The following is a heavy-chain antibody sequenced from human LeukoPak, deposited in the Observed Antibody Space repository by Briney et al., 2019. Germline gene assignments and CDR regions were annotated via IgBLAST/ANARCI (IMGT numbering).Heavy chain of an antibody. D-gene: IGHD6-13*01. Sequence: PSETLSLTCAFSGSSINSYYWSWIRQPPGKGLEWIGYNYYGGPTNSNPSLKSRVTISVDTSKNQFSLKLTSVTAADTAVYYCARAVHSSSALDYWGQGILVTVSS. CDR2: NYYGGPT. V-gene: IGHV4-59*01. J-gene: IGHJ4*02. CDR3: ARAVHSSSALDY. CDR1: GSSINSYY.